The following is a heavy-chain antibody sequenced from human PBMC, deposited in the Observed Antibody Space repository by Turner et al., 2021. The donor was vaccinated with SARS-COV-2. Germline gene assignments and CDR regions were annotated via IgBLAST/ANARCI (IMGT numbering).Heavy chain of an antibody. J-gene: IGHJ4*02. Sequence: QVQLVASGGGVVQPGRLLRFPCAASGFTFSRYGMHWVRQAPDKGLKWVAVISYDGSNKYYADSVKGRFTISRDNSKNTLYLQMNSLRAEDTAVYYCAKPEYSYAYAPNYFDYWGQGTLVTVSS. CDR1: GFTFSRYG. CDR3: AKPEYSYAYAPNYFDY. CDR2: ISYDGSNK. D-gene: IGHD5-18*01. V-gene: IGHV3-30*18.